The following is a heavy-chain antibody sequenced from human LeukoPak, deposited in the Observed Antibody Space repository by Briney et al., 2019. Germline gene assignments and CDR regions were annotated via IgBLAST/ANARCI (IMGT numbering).Heavy chain of an antibody. CDR2: IKQDGSEK. V-gene: IGHV3-7*03. CDR3: ARYYYDSSGYYGFDY. D-gene: IGHD3-22*01. Sequence: PGGSLRLSCVASEFIFNKYIMNWVRQAPGKGLEWVANIKQDGSEKYYVDSVKGRFTISRDNAKNSLYLQMNSLRAEDTAVYYCARYYYDSSGYYGFDYWGQGTLVTVSS. CDR1: EFIFNKYI. J-gene: IGHJ4*02.